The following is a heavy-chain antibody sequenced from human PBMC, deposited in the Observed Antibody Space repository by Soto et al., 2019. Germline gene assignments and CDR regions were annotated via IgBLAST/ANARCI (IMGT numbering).Heavy chain of an antibody. D-gene: IGHD3-22*01. CDR3: ARVSPDSQWLLLFDY. J-gene: IGHJ4*02. CDR2: IYYSGST. CDR1: GGSISSGGYY. Sequence: SETLSLTCTVSGGSISSGGYYWSWIRQHPGKGLEWIGYIYYSGSTYYNPSLKSRVTISVDTSKNQFSLKLSSVTAADTAVYYCARVSPDSQWLLLFDYWGQGTLVTVSS. V-gene: IGHV4-31*03.